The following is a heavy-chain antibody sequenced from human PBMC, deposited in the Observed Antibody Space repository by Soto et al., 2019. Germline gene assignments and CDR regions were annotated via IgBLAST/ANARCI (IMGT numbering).Heavy chain of an antibody. CDR1: GYTFTSYG. CDR3: ASQSGDRDYYHYYMDV. D-gene: IGHD4-17*01. J-gene: IGHJ6*03. V-gene: IGHV1-18*01. Sequence: GASVKVSCKASGYTFTSYGISWVRQAPGQGLEWMGWISAYNGNTNYAQKLQGRVTMTTDTSTSTAYMELRSLRSDDTAVYYCASQSGDRDYYHYYMDVWGKGTTVTVSS. CDR2: ISAYNGNT.